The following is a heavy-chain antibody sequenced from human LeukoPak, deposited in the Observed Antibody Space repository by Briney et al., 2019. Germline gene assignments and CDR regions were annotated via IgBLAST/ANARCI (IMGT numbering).Heavy chain of an antibody. CDR3: ARVPGFITMIVVVDPGGFDY. J-gene: IGHJ4*02. CDR1: GYTFTSYG. CDR2: ISAYNGNT. Sequence: AASVKVSCKASGYTFTSYGISWVRQAPGQGLEWMGWISAYNGNTNYAQKLQGRVTMTTDTSTSTAYMELRSLRSDDTAVYYCARVPGFITMIVVVDPGGFDYWGQGTLVTVSS. V-gene: IGHV1-18*01. D-gene: IGHD3-22*01.